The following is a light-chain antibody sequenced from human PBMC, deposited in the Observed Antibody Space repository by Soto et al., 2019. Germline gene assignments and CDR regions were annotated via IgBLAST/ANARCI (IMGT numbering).Light chain of an antibody. CDR2: GNS. CDR1: SSNIGAGYD. CDR3: QSYDSSLSGYV. V-gene: IGLV1-40*01. J-gene: IGLJ1*01. Sequence: QAVVTQPPSVSGAPGQRVTIFCTGSSSNIGAGYDLHRYQQLPGTAPKLLIYGNSNRPSGVPDRFSASKSGTSASLAITGLQAEDEADYYCQSYDSSLSGYVFGTGTKLTVL.